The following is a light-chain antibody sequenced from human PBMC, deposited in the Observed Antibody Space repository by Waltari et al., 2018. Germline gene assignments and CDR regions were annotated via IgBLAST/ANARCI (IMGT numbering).Light chain of an antibody. CDR2: RES. CDR1: QSISNW. J-gene: IGKJ2*01. Sequence: DIQMTQSPSTLSASVGDRVTITCRVSQSISNWLAWYQQKPGKVPKLLIYRESSLESGVPSSFSGSGSGTEFTLTISSLQPDDFATYYCQQYNSYSYTFGQGTKL. V-gene: IGKV1-5*03. CDR3: QQYNSYSYT.